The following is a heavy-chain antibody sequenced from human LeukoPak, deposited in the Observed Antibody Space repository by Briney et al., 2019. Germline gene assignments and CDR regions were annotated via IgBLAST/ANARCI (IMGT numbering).Heavy chain of an antibody. Sequence: PSETLSLTCTVSGGSISSGDYYWSWIRQPPGKGLEWIGEINHSGSTNYNPSLKSRVTISVDTSKNQFSLKLSSVTAADTAVYYCARFTLDSYDILTGYYRPNYRGGSFDYWGQGTLVTVSS. J-gene: IGHJ4*02. CDR3: ARFTLDSYDILTGYYRPNYRGGSFDY. CDR1: GGSISSGDYY. V-gene: IGHV4-39*07. CDR2: INHSGST. D-gene: IGHD3-9*01.